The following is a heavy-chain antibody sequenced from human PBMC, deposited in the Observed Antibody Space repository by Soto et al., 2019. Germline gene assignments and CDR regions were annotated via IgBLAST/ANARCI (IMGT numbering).Heavy chain of an antibody. CDR2: ISGSGGNT. D-gene: IGHD3-22*01. CDR3: AKDPSLLVIVTFDS. CDR1: GFTFSSSV. J-gene: IGHJ4*02. Sequence: GGSLRLSCTASGFTFSSSVMSWVRQAPGKGLEWVSTISGSGGNTYYADSVKGRFTISRDNSKNTLYLQMNSLRADDTAVYYCAKDPSLLVIVTFDSWGQGTRVTVSS. V-gene: IGHV3-23*01.